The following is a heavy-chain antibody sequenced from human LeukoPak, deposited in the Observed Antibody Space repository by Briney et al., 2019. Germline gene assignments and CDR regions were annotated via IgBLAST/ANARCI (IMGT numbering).Heavy chain of an antibody. J-gene: IGHJ4*02. CDR3: ARGSFLITFGGFIG. D-gene: IGHD3-16*02. CDR1: GFTFSDYY. V-gene: IGHV3-11*04. CDR2: ISSSGSPI. Sequence: KSGGSLRLSCAASGFTFSDYYMSWIRQAPGKGLEWVSYISSSGSPIYYADSVKGRFTISRDNAKHSLFLQMNSLRAEDTAVYYCARGSFLITFGGFIGWGQGTLVTVSS.